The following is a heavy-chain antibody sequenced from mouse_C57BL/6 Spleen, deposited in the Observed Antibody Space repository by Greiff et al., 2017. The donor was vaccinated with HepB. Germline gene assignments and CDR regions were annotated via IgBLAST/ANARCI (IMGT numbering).Heavy chain of an antibody. CDR1: GYAFSSYW. V-gene: IGHV1-80*01. Sequence: QVQLKQSGAELVKPGASVKISCKASGYAFSSYWMNWVKQRPGKGLEWIGQIYPGDGDTNYNGKFKGKATLTSDKSSSTAYMQLSSLTSEDSAVYFCARISYYAMDYWGQGTSVTVSS. CDR2: IYPGDGDT. CDR3: ARISYYAMDY. J-gene: IGHJ4*01.